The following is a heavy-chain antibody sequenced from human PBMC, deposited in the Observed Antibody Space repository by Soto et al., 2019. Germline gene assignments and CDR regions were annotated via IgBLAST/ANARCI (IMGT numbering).Heavy chain of an antibody. CDR3: ARDYSGRLPRRADYSYAMDV. D-gene: IGHD2-15*01. CDR2: LSTAEDP. Sequence: SVGSLRLSCAASAFTLNAYDMHWLRKPNGKGLEWVSALSTAEDPYYLGSGKGRCTTSTEKAKNSLYLQMNNLGAGDTAVYYCARDYSGRLPRRADYSYAMDVWGQGTTVTVS. V-gene: IGHV3-13*05. CDR1: AFTLNAYD. J-gene: IGHJ6*02.